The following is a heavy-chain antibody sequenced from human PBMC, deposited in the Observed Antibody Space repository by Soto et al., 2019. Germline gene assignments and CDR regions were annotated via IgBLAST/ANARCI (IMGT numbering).Heavy chain of an antibody. V-gene: IGHV3-30-3*01. J-gene: IGHJ4*02. CDR3: ARDNGYSSSWSFDY. CDR1: GFTFSSYA. CDR2: ISYDGSNK. Sequence: QVQLVESGGGVVQPGRSLRLSCAASGFTFSSYAMHWVRQAPGKGLVWVAVISYDGSNKYYADSVKGRFTISRDNSKNTLYLQMNSLRAEDTAVYYCARDNGYSSSWSFDYWGQGTLVTVSS. D-gene: IGHD6-13*01.